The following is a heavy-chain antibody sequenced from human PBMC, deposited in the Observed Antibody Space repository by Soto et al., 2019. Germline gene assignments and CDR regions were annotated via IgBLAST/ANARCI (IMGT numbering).Heavy chain of an antibody. Sequence: GGSLRLSCTASGFTFGDYAMSWVRQAPGKGLEWVGFIRSKAYGGTTEYAASVKGRFTISRDDSKSIAYLQMNSLKTEDTAVYYCTRDFDPVAGDLSRFAFDIWGQGTMVTVSS. J-gene: IGHJ3*02. CDR1: GFTFGDYA. CDR2: IRSKAYGGTT. D-gene: IGHD6-19*01. CDR3: TRDFDPVAGDLSRFAFDI. V-gene: IGHV3-49*04.